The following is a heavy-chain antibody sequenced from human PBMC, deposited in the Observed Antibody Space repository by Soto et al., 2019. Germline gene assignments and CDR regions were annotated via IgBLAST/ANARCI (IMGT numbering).Heavy chain of an antibody. CDR1: GYTFTSYA. CDR2: ISAYSGNT. J-gene: IGHJ4*02. V-gene: IGHV1-18*04. CDR3: ARDQTVLDY. D-gene: IGHD4-17*01. Sequence: QVQLVQSGAEVKKPGASVKVSCKASGYTFTSYAFNWVRQAPGQGLEWMGWISAYSGNTNYAQKFQGRVTMTTDSSTSTAYMELRSLRSDYTAVYYCARDQTVLDYWGQGTLVTVSS.